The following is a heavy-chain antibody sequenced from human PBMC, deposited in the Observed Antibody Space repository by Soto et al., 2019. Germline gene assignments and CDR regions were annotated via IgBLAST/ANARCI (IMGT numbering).Heavy chain of an antibody. V-gene: IGHV4-34*01. CDR2: INHSGST. CDR1: GGSFSGYY. Sequence: SETLSLTCAVYGGSFSGYYWSWIRQPPGKGLEWIGEINHSGSTNYNPSLKSRVTISVDTSKNQFSLKLSSVTAADTAVYYCARGITIFGVVALTYMDVWGKGTTVTV. J-gene: IGHJ6*03. CDR3: ARGITIFGVVALTYMDV. D-gene: IGHD3-3*01.